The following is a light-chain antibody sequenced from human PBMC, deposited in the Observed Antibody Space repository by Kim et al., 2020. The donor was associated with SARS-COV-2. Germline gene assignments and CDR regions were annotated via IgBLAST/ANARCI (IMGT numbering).Light chain of an antibody. V-gene: IGLV2-14*01. J-gene: IGLJ3*02. Sequence: QSALTQPASVSGSPGQSITISCTGTSSDVGGYNYVSWYQQHPGKAPKLMIYDVSKRPSGVSNRFSGSKSGNTASLTISGLQADDEADYYCSSYTSSSTSWVFGGGTQLTVL. CDR3: SSYTSSSTSWV. CDR2: DVS. CDR1: SSDVGGYNY.